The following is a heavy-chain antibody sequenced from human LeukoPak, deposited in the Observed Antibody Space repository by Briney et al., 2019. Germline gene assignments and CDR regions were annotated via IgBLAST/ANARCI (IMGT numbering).Heavy chain of an antibody. CDR2: MKPNSGNT. CDR1: GYAFTNYG. V-gene: IGHV1-8*01. J-gene: IGHJ6*03. CDR3: ARVFTIYRVIQYYYYMDV. Sequence: ASVKVSCKASGYAFTNYGMNWVRQATGQGLEWIGWMKPNSGNTGYAQNFQGRVTITKNTSINTAYMELSSLGSEDTAVYYCARVFTIYRVIQYYYYMDVWGKGTTVTVSS. D-gene: IGHD3-3*01.